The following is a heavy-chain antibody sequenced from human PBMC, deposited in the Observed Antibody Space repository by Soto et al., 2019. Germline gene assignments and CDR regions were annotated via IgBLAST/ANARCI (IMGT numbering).Heavy chain of an antibody. D-gene: IGHD2-15*01. V-gene: IGHV1-69*13. CDR3: ARDKRRVVVVVAATPDYYYYGMYV. CDR2: IIPIFGTA. CDR1: GGTFSSYA. Sequence: ASVKVSCKASGGTFSSYAISWVRQAPGQGLEWMGGIIPIFGTANYAQKFQGRVTITADESTSTAYMELSSLRSEDTAVYYCARDKRRVVVVVAATPDYYYYGMYVWGQGTTVTSP. J-gene: IGHJ6*02.